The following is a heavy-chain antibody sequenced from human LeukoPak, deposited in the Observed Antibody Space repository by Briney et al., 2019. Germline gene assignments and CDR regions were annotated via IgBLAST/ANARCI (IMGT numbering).Heavy chain of an antibody. CDR3: ARRFLNAFDI. J-gene: IGHJ3*02. D-gene: IGHD2-21*01. CDR2: INPSGGTT. V-gene: IGHV1-46*01. CDR1: GYAFTGYY. Sequence: ASVKVSCKASGYAFTGYYMHWVRQAPGQGLEWMGRINPSGGTTTYAQRFQGRVTMTRDTSTSTVYMELSSLTSEDTAVYYCARRFLNAFDIWGQGTMVTVSS.